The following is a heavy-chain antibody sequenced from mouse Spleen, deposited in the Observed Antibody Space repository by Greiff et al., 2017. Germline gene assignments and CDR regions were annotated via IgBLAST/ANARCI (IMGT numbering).Heavy chain of an antibody. CDR3: ARLLDAMDY. CDR2: ISSGGSYT. V-gene: IGHV5-9-1*01. CDR1: GFTFSSYA. J-gene: IGHJ4*01. Sequence: DVMLVESGGGLVKPGGSLKLSCAASGFTFSSYAMSWVRQTPEKRLEWVATISSGGSYTYYPDSVKGRFTISRDNAKNTLYLQMSSLRSEDTAMYYCARLLDAMDYWGQGTSVTVSS.